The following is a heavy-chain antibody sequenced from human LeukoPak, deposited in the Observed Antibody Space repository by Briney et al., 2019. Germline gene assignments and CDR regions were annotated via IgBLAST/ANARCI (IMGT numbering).Heavy chain of an antibody. D-gene: IGHD2-2*01. CDR3: ARDRRNVVVPAVAFGY. J-gene: IGHJ4*02. V-gene: IGHV1-18*04. Sequence: ASVKVSCKASGYTFTSYGISWVRQAPGQGLEWMGWISAYNGNTNYAQKLQGRVTMTTDTSTSTAYMELRSLRSDDTAVYYCARDRRNVVVPAVAFGYWGQGTLVTVSP. CDR1: GYTFTSYG. CDR2: ISAYNGNT.